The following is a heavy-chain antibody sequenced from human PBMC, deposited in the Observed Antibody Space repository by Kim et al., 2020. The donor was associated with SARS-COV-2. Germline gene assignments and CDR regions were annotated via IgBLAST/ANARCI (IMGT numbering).Heavy chain of an antibody. Sequence: ASVKVSCKTSGYSFTSYTINWVRQAPGQGLEWVGWLNTNTGIPTVAQAFPGRVIFSSDASVSTAYLEISSLQAEDTAVYYCARGVWMIRGIAYWGQGTLV. D-gene: IGHD3-10*01. V-gene: IGHV7-4-1*02. CDR2: LNTNTGIP. CDR3: ARGVWMIRGIAY. J-gene: IGHJ4*02. CDR1: GYSFTSYT.